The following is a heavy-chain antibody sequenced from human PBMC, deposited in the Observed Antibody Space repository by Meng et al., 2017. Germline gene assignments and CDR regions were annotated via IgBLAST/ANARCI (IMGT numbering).Heavy chain of an antibody. Sequence: HLGQSGAEVTKPVPSWRFPFKASGNPFTSMSMHWVPQAPGQRLEWMGWINAGNGNTKYSQKFQGRVTITRDTSASTAYMELSSLRSEDTAVYYCARNIDYWGQGTLVTVSS. J-gene: IGHJ4*02. CDR2: INAGNGNT. CDR1: GNPFTSMS. V-gene: IGHV1-3*01. CDR3: ARNIDY.